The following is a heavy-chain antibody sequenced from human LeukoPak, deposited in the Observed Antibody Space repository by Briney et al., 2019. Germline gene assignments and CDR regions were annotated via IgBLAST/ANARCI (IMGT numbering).Heavy chain of an antibody. D-gene: IGHD1-26*01. Sequence: SETLSLTCTVSGGSISSGSYYWSWIRQPAGKGLEWIGRIYTSGSTNYNPSLKSRVTISVDTSKNQFSLKLSSVTAADTAVYNCAGLSGSYHYWGQGTLVTVSS. J-gene: IGHJ4*02. CDR3: AGLSGSYHY. CDR2: IYTSGST. CDR1: GGSISSGSYY. V-gene: IGHV4-61*02.